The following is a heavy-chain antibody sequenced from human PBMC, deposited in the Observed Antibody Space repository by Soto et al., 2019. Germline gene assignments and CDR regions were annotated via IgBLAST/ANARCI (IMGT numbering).Heavy chain of an antibody. Sequence: GGSLRLSCAASGFTLSTYWTQWVRQAPGQGLVWVSHINNNGSATSYADSVKGRFTISRDDAKNTLYLQMNSLRVEDTAVYYCARSWFPYYFDYWSQGTLVTVSS. J-gene: IGHJ4*02. CDR3: ARSWFPYYFDY. D-gene: IGHD3-10*01. V-gene: IGHV3-74*01. CDR2: INNNGSAT. CDR1: GFTLSTYW.